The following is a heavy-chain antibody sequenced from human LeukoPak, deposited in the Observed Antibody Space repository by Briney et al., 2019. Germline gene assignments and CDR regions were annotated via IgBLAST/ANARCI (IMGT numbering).Heavy chain of an antibody. CDR3: ARDKKSGESNEIDY. V-gene: IGHV3-74*03. D-gene: IGHD3-10*01. CDR2: INRVGSTT. CDR1: GFTFSNYW. Sequence: GGSLRLSCAASGFTFSNYWVHGVRQAPGKGLVWVSRINRVGSTTKYADSVKGRFTVSRDNAKNTLNLQMNSLRAEDTAVYYCARDKKSGESNEIDYWGQGTLVTVSS. J-gene: IGHJ4*02.